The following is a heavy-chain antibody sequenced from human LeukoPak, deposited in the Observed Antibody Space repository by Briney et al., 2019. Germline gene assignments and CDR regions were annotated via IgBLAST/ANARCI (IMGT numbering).Heavy chain of an antibody. CDR3: AKAYFLYDDYYYYYMGV. CDR1: GFTFSSCA. D-gene: IGHD2-21*01. V-gene: IGHV3-33*06. J-gene: IGHJ6*03. Sequence: GGSLRLSCAASGFTFSSCAMHWVRQAPGKGLEWVALISYDGSSKYYADSVQGRFTISRDNSKNMLYLQMNSLRAEDTAVYYCAKAYFLYDDYYYYYMGVWGKGTAVTVSS. CDR2: ISYDGSSK.